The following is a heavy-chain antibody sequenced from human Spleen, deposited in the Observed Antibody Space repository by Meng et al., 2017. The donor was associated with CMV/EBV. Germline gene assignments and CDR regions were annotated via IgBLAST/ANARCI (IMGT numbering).Heavy chain of an antibody. D-gene: IGHD6-19*01. J-gene: IGHJ5*02. V-gene: IGHV1-69-2*01. CDR2: VDPEDGET. CDR3: APSTGSGWNR. CDR1: GYKFTDYY. Sequence: ISCKISGYKFTDYYRHWVQQAPGKGLKWMGLVDPEDGETIYAEKFQGRVTITADTSTDTAYMELSSLRSEDTAVYYCAPSTGSGWNRWGQGTLVTVSS.